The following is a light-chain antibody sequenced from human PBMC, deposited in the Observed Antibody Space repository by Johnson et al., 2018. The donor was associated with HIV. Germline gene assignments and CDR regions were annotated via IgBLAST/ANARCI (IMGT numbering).Light chain of an antibody. CDR1: SSNIGNNY. CDR2: END. Sequence: QSVFTQPPSVSAAPGQKVTISCSGSSSNIGNNYVSWYQQVPGTAPKLLIYENDKRPSGIPDRFSGSKSGTSATLGIAGLQTGDEADYYCGTWDSSLSAGEVLGTGTKVTVL. J-gene: IGLJ1*01. CDR3: GTWDSSLSAGEV. V-gene: IGLV1-51*02.